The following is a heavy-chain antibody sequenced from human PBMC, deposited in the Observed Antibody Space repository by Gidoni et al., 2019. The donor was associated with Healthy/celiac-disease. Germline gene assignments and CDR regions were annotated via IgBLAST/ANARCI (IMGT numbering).Heavy chain of an antibody. D-gene: IGHD3-3*01. J-gene: IGHJ3*02. Sequence: EVQLVESGGGLVQPGGSLRLSCAASGFTFSSYAISWVRQAPGKGLEWVSAISGSGGSTYYADSVKGRFTISRDNSKNTLYLQMNSLRAEDTAVYYCAKDFPEEFDFWSGYYTGGAFDIWGQGTMVTVSS. V-gene: IGHV3-23*04. CDR2: ISGSGGST. CDR1: GFTFSSYA. CDR3: AKDFPEEFDFWSGYYTGGAFDI.